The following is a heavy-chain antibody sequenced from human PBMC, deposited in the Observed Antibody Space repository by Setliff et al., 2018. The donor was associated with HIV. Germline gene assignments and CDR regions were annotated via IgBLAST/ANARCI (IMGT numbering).Heavy chain of an antibody. CDR3: ARALYGDYGGDLNWLDP. CDR1: GYTFINYA. CDR2: INTHTGSP. Sequence: ASVKVSCKASGYTFINYAMNWVRQAPGQGLEWMGWINTHTGSPTYAQAFTGRFVFSVDTSVTTAYLQISSLKAEDTAVYYCARALYGDYGGDLNWLDPWGQGTLVTVSS. V-gene: IGHV7-4-1*02. J-gene: IGHJ5*02. D-gene: IGHD4-17*01.